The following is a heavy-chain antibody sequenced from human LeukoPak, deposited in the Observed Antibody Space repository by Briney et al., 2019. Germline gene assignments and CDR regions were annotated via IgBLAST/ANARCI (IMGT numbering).Heavy chain of an antibody. CDR1: GFTFSSYS. Sequence: PGGSLRLSCAASGFTFSSYSMNWVRQAPGKGLEWVSAISGSGGSTYYADSVKGRFTISRDNSKNTLYLQMNSLRAEDTAVYYCAKDIYSNYGNWFDPWGQGTLVTVSS. CDR3: AKDIYSNYGNWFDP. D-gene: IGHD4-11*01. CDR2: ISGSGGST. V-gene: IGHV3-23*01. J-gene: IGHJ5*02.